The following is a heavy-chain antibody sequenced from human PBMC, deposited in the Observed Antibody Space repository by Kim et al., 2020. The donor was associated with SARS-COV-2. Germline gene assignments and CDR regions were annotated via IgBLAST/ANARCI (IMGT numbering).Heavy chain of an antibody. CDR3: AKDGYYGSGMGHY. CDR1: GFTFSSYG. J-gene: IGHJ4*02. Sequence: GGSLRLSCAASGFTFSSYGMHWVRQAPGKGLEWVAVIWYDGSNKYYADSVKGRFTISRDNSKNTLYLQMNSLRAEDTAVYYCAKDGYYGSGMGHYWGQGTLVTVSS. V-gene: IGHV3-33*06. D-gene: IGHD3-10*01. CDR2: IWYDGSNK.